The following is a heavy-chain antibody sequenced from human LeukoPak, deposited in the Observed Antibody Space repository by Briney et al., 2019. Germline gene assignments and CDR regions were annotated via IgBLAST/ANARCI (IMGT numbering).Heavy chain of an antibody. V-gene: IGHV4-59*01. CDR3: ARHYSGYGYYFDY. CDR1: GGSISSYY. Sequence: PSETLSLTCTVSGGSISSYYWSWIRQPPGKGLEWIGYIYYSGSTNYNPSLKSRVTISVDTSKNQFSLKLNSVTAADTALYYCARHYSGYGYYFDYWGQGTLVTVSS. D-gene: IGHD5-12*01. CDR2: IYYSGST. J-gene: IGHJ4*02.